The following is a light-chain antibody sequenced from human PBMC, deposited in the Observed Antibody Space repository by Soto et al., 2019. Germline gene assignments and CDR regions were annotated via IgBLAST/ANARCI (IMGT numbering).Light chain of an antibody. J-gene: IGKJ1*01. Sequence: EIVLTQSPGTLSLSPGDRATLSCRASQSLSVSYIAWYQQKPGQAPRLLIYSTSTRAAGIPDRFTGRGSGTHFTLAISRLAPEDFAVYYCHQFGDSPQTFGRGTTVEV. CDR1: QSLSVSY. V-gene: IGKV3-20*01. CDR3: HQFGDSPQT. CDR2: STS.